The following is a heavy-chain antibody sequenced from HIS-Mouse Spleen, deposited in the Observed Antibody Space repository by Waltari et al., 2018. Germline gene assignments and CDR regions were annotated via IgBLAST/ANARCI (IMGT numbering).Heavy chain of an antibody. CDR3: ARAKGYCSSTSCYYFDY. CDR2: INHSGST. Sequence: QVQLQQWGAGLLKPSETLSLTCAVYGGSFSGYYWSWICQPPGKGLDWIGEINHSGSTNYDPSLKSRVTISLDTSKNQFSLKLSSVTAADTAVYYCARAKGYCSSTSCYYFDYWGQGTLVTVSS. CDR1: GGSFSGYY. V-gene: IGHV4-34*01. J-gene: IGHJ4*02. D-gene: IGHD2-2*01.